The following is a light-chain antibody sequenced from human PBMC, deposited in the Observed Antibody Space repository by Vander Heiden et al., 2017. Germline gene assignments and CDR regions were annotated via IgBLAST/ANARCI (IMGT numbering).Light chain of an antibody. CDR1: HSISSY. J-gene: IGKJ1*01. Sequence: NKKTQPPSSLSASVGDRVTITCRASHSISSYLNWYQQKPGKAPKLLIYGASSLQSGVPSRFSGSGSGTDFTLTISSLQPEDFATYYCQQSYSTPWTFGQGTKVEIK. CDR2: GAS. CDR3: QQSYSTPWT. V-gene: IGKV1-39*01.